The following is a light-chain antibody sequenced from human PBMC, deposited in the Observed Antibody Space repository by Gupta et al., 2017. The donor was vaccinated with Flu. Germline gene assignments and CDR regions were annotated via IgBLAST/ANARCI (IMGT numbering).Light chain of an antibody. J-gene: IGKJ4*01. V-gene: IGKV3-20*01. CDR3: QQYGNIPLT. CDR2: GIF. CDR1: QSLSNNS. Sequence: GTLSLSPGERATLSCRASQSLSNNSLAWYQQKPGQAPRLLIYGIFNRATGIPDRFSGSGSGTDLTLTISRLEPEDFAVYYCQQYGNIPLTFGGGTKVEIK.